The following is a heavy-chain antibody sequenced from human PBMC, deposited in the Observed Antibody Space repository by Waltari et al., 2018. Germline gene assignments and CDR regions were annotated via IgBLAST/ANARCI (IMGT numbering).Heavy chain of an antibody. CDR2: LSSRSIYI. V-gene: IGHV3-21*02. D-gene: IGHD2-21*02. Sequence: EERLVQSGGGLVQPGGSLRLSCEASGFSLTNYTMNWVRQAPGKGREWVASLSSRSIYICSADSVKGRFTISRDNAKNSLYLQMDSLRAEDTAVYYCARDLDCTVTTCERDDGFDLWGQGTVVTVSS. CDR3: ARDLDCTVTTCERDDGFDL. CDR1: GFSLTNYT. J-gene: IGHJ3*01.